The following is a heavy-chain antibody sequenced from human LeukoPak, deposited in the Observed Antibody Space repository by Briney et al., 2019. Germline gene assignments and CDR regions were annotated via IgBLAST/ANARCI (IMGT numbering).Heavy chain of an antibody. CDR1: GFTFSSYA. V-gene: IGHV3-30*04. D-gene: IGHD6-19*01. J-gene: IGHJ4*02. CDR3: ARAPYSSGWYYFDY. CDR2: ISYDGSTR. Sequence: LAGGSLRLSCAASGFTFSSYAMHWVRQAPGKGLEWVALISYDGSTRDYVDSEKGRFTTSRDNSINTLYLQMDSLRPEDTAVYYCARAPYSSGWYYFDYWGQGTLVTVPS.